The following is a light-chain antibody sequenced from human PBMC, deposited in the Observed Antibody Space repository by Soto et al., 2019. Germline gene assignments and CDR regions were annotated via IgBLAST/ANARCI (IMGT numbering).Light chain of an antibody. CDR3: HKYGPSPLT. V-gene: IGKV3-20*01. CDR1: QSVASSF. Sequence: EIVLTQSPGTLSLSPGARATLSCRASQSVASSFIAWFQQKPGQPPRLRIYTASSRAPGIPDRFTASGSGTDFTLTISRLEPEDFAVYYCHKYGPSPLTFGGGTKVEI. J-gene: IGKJ4*01. CDR2: TAS.